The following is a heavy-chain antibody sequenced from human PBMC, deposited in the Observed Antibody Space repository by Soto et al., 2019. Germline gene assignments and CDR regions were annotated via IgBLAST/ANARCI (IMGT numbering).Heavy chain of an antibody. D-gene: IGHD5-18*01. V-gene: IGHV4-39*01. CDR1: GGSISSSSYY. Sequence: PSETLSLTCTVSGGSISSSSYYWGWIRQPPGKGLEWIGSIYYSGSTYYNPSLKSRVTISVDTSKNQFSLKLSSVTAADTAVYYCARHSPGYSYVYNYDYGGKGPRVTVPS. J-gene: IGHJ4*02. CDR2: IYYSGST. CDR3: ARHSPGYSYVYNYDY.